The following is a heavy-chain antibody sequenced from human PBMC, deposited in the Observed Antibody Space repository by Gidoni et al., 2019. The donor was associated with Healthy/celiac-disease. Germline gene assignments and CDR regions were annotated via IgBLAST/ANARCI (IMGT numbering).Heavy chain of an antibody. CDR1: GFPFSSYG. CDR2: ISYDGSNK. J-gene: IGHJ4*02. V-gene: IGHV3-30*18. CDR3: AKDSRYSGYGEIDY. D-gene: IGHD5-12*01. Sequence: QVQLVESGGGVVQPGRSLRLSCAASGFPFSSYGMHWVRQAPGKGLEWVAVISYDGSNKYYADSVKGRFTISRDNSKNTLYLQMNSLRAEDTAVYYCAKDSRYSGYGEIDYWGQGTLVTVSS.